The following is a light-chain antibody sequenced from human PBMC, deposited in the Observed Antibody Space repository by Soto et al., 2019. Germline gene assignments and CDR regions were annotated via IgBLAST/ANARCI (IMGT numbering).Light chain of an antibody. V-gene: IGKV1-5*03. CDR3: QQYNSYST. CDR1: QSISSW. CDR2: KAS. J-gene: IGKJ1*01. Sequence: QMTQSPSSVSASVVGNGSMTCRASQSISSWLAWYQQKPGKAPKLLIYKASSLQSGVPSRFSGSGSGTEFTLTISSLQPDDFATYYCQQYNSYSTFGQGTKVDI.